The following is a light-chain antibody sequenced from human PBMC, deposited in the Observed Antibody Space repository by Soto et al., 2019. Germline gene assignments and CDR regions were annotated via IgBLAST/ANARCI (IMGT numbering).Light chain of an antibody. CDR2: GAS. J-gene: IGKJ1*01. V-gene: IGKV3-15*01. CDR1: QSVRSN. CDR3: QQYGSSPVK. Sequence: EIVMTQSPATLSVSPGEGASLSCRASQSVRSNLAWYQQKPGQAPRLLIFGASTRATGIPARFSGSGSGTDFTLTISRLEPEDFAVYYCQQYGSSPVKFGQGTKVDIK.